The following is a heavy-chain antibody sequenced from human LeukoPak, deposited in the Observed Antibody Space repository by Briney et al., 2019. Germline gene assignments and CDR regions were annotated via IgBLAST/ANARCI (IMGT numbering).Heavy chain of an antibody. CDR2: ISYTGST. CDR1: GGSISSNY. CDR3: ARGLGIAAAGGIDY. D-gene: IGHD6-13*01. Sequence: SETLSLTCTVSGGSISSNYWTWIRQPPGQGLEWIGYISYTGSTNYNPSLKSRVTISVDTSKNQFSLKLSSVTAADTAVYYCARGLGIAAAGGIDYWGQGTLVTVSS. J-gene: IGHJ4*02. V-gene: IGHV4-59*12.